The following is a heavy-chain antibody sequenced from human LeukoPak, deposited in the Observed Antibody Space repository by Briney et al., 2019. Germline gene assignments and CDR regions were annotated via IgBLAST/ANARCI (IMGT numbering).Heavy chain of an antibody. Sequence: GAYLKISCKGSGYSFTSYWIGWVRQMREKGLEWMGIIYPGDSDTRYSPSFQGQVTISADKSISTAYLQWSSLKASDTAMYYCARGLWGVVVVPAATSWFDPWGQGTLVTVSS. CDR1: GYSFTSYW. J-gene: IGHJ5*02. CDR2: IYPGDSDT. CDR3: ARGLWGVVVVPAATSWFDP. V-gene: IGHV5-51*01. D-gene: IGHD2-2*01.